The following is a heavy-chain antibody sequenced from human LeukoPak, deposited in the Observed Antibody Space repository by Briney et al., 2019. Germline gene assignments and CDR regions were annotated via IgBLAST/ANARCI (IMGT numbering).Heavy chain of an antibody. Sequence: SETLSLTCTVSGGSISSYYWSWIRQPPGKGLEWIGYIYYSGSTNYNPSLKSRVTISVDTSKNQFSLKLSSVTAADTAVYYCARVGIAAAADYWGQGTLVTVSS. CDR3: ARVGIAAAADY. CDR2: IYYSGST. D-gene: IGHD6-13*01. J-gene: IGHJ4*02. CDR1: GGSISSYY. V-gene: IGHV4-59*01.